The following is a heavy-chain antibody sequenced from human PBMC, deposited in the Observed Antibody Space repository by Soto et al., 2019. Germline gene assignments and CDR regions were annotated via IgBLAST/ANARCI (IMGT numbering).Heavy chain of an antibody. J-gene: IGHJ3*02. D-gene: IGHD3-16*02. V-gene: IGHV4-30-4*01. CDR2: IYYSGST. Sequence: QVQLQESGPGLVKPSQTLSLTCTVSGGSISSDDYYWSWIRQPPGKGLECIGYIYYSGSTYYNPSLKRRVTMSVDAFRNQFSLKLRSVTAADTAVYYCARFIRRPACDIWGQGTMVTVSS. CDR3: ARFIRRPACDI. CDR1: GGSISSDDYY.